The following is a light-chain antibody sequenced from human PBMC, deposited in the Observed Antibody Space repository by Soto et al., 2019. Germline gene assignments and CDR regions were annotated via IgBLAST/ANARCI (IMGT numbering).Light chain of an antibody. V-gene: IGKV3-15*01. J-gene: IGKJ1*01. CDR2: GAS. CDR3: QQYGSSRWT. CDR1: QRISSN. Sequence: EIVMTQSPATLSVSPGERATLSCRASQRISSNLAWYQQKPGQAPRLLIYGASTRATGVPARFSGSGSGTDFTLTINRLEREDFAVYYCQQYGSSRWTFGQGTKVDIK.